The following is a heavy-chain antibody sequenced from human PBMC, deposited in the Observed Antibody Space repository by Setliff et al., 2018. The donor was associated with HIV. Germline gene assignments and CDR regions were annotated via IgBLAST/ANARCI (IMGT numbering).Heavy chain of an antibody. CDR1: GFTFSGYG. CDR3: AKAFGYCSGGSCPVLMDV. Sequence: PGGSLRLSCAASGFTFSGYGMYWVRQAPGKGLEWVAFIRYDGDNKYYADSVKGRFTISRDNSKNTLYLQMNSLRAKDAAVYYCAKAFGYCSGGSCPVLMDVWGKGTPVTVSS. J-gene: IGHJ6*03. D-gene: IGHD2-15*01. CDR2: IRYDGDNK. V-gene: IGHV3-30*02.